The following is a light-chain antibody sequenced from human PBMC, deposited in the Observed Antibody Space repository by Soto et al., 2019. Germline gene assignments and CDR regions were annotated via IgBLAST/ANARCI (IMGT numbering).Light chain of an antibody. CDR1: QDINNY. CDR2: DVS. Sequence: DIQMTQSPSSLSASVGDRVTITCQASQDINNYLNWYQQKPGKAPKLLIYDVSSLETGVPSRFSGSASGTDFTFTISSLQPEDVATYYCQQYDNLPRTFGPGTKVDIK. CDR3: QQYDNLPRT. V-gene: IGKV1-33*01. J-gene: IGKJ3*01.